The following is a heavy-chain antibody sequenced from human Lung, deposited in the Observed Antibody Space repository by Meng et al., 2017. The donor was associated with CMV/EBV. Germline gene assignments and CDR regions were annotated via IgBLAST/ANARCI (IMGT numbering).Heavy chain of an antibody. V-gene: IGHV3-30*04. D-gene: IGHD3-3*01. CDR2: ISYDGSNK. CDR3: TRGGGTISIFGVARIVGGMDV. CDR1: GFTFSSYA. Sequence: GGSLRLSCAASGFTFSSYAMHWVRQAPGKGLEWVAVISYDGSNKYYADSVKGRFTISRDNSKNTLYLQMNSLRVEDTAVYYCTRGGGTISIFGVARIVGGMDVWGQGTTVTVSS. J-gene: IGHJ6*02.